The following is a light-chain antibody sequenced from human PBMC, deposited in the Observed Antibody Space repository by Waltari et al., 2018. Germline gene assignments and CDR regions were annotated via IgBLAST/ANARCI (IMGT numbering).Light chain of an antibody. CDR1: QSVGSF. V-gene: IGKV3-11*01. Sequence: EIVLTLSPATLSLSPGASATLPCRASQSVGSFLAWYQQIPGQPPRLLIYDATNRATGIPARFSGSGSGTDFTLTISSLEPEDFVVYYCQQRSDWPITFGQGTRLEIK. CDR2: DAT. CDR3: QQRSDWPIT. J-gene: IGKJ5*01.